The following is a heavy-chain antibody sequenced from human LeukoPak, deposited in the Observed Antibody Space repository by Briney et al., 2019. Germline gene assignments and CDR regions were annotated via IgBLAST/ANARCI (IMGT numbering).Heavy chain of an antibody. CDR2: INPNSGGT. D-gene: IGHD1-26*01. Sequence: GASVKVSCKASGYTFTGYYMHWVRQAPGQGLEWMGRINPNSGGTNYAQKFQGRVTMTRDTSISTAYMELSRLRSDDTAVYYCARQKLNPRRDWEDDYWGQGTLVTVSS. V-gene: IGHV1-2*06. J-gene: IGHJ4*02. CDR3: ARQKLNPRRDWEDDY. CDR1: GYTFTGYY.